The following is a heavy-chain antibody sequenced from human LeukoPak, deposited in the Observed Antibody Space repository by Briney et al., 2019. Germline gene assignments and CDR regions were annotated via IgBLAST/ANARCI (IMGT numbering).Heavy chain of an antibody. CDR2: IWYDGSNK. J-gene: IGHJ4*02. D-gene: IGHD6-13*01. V-gene: IGHV3-33*01. Sequence: PGGSLRLSCAASGFTFSSYGMHWVRQAPGKGLEWVAVIWYDGSNKYYADSVKGRFTISRDNSKNTLYLQMNSLRAEDTAVYYCARDLAAAGTSDYWGQGTLVTVSS. CDR3: ARDLAAAGTSDY. CDR1: GFTFSSYG.